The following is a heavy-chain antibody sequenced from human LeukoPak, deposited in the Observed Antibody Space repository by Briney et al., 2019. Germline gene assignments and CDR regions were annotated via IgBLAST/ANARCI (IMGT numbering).Heavy chain of an antibody. Sequence: PSETLSLTCAVYGGSFSDYYWSWIRQPPGKGLECIGEINHDGDTKYNPSLKSRVTISVDTSKKQFSLKVSSVTAADTAVYYCAIIQLWTLHYFDYWGQGTLVTVSS. CDR3: AIIQLWTLHYFDY. V-gene: IGHV4-34*01. J-gene: IGHJ4*02. D-gene: IGHD5-18*01. CDR1: GGSFSDYY. CDR2: INHDGDT.